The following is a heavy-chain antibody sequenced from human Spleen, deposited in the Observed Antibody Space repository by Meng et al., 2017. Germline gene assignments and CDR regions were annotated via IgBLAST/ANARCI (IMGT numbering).Heavy chain of an antibody. V-gene: IGHV4-34*01. D-gene: IGHD4-11*01. J-gene: IGHJ4*02. CDR1: GGACRYYD. CDR2: INHSWST. CDR3: ARGPTTIAHAFDY. Sequence: QAPFLQVGAGLLSLSESLSLPCVALGGACRYYDCSWIRRPPGKGLEWSGEINHSWSTNYNPSLESRATITVDTTHNNHSLKLSSVTAADSAVYYCARGPTTIAHAFDYWGQGTLVTVSS.